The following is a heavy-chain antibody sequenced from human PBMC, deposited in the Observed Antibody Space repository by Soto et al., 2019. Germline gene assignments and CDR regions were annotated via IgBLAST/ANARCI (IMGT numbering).Heavy chain of an antibody. J-gene: IGHJ6*02. CDR3: TFLIAAAQSPEGYYYYYGMDV. D-gene: IGHD6-13*01. CDR2: IRSKADSYAT. CDR1: GFTFSGSA. V-gene: IGHV3-73*01. Sequence: LRLSCAASGFTFSGSAMHWVRQASGKGLEWVGRIRSKADSYATAYAASVKGRFTIPRDDSKNTAYLQMNSLKTEDTAVYYCTFLIAAAQSPEGYYYYYGMDVWGQGTTVTVSS.